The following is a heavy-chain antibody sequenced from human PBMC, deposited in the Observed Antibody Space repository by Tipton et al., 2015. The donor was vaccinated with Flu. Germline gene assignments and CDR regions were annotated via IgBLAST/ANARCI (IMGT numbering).Heavy chain of an antibody. V-gene: IGHV4-39*01. D-gene: IGHD3-10*02. CDR2: IYPRGTT. CDR1: SGSIGSTNYF. CDR3: ARLSYYDVDLKNFYFDY. Sequence: TLSLTCTVSSGSIGSTNYFCAWIRKTPGKRLELIGIIYPRGTTYYNPSLKSRVTISVDTSKGQFSLMLSSVTAADTAVYYCARLSYYDVDLKNFYFDYWGQGALVTVSS. J-gene: IGHJ4*02.